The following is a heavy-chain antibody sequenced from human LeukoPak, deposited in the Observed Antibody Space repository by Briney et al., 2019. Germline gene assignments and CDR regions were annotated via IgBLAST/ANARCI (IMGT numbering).Heavy chain of an antibody. CDR2: IYHSGSENN. CDR3: ARRGWRQLANRGVAFDV. CDR1: GDSMIISSYN. D-gene: IGHD6-13*01. V-gene: IGHV4-39*01. Sequence: SETLSLTCTVSGDSMIISSYNWGWIRQPPGKGLEWIGSIYHSGSENNYFNPSLKSRVTISVDTSKNQFSLKLNSVTAADTAVYYCARRGWRQLANRGVAFDVWGQGTMVTVSS. J-gene: IGHJ3*01.